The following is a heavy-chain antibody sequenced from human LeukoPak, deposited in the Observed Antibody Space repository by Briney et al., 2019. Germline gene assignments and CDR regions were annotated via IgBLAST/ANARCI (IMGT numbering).Heavy chain of an antibody. D-gene: IGHD6-19*01. J-gene: IGHJ4*02. Sequence: PGGSLRLSCAASGFTFGSYDLSWVRQAPGKGLECVAAISRGVGSTYYADSVKGRFTISRDNAKNSLFLQMNSLRAEDTAVYYCARDVRLGLDSWGQGTLVTVSS. CDR2: ISRGVGST. CDR3: ARDVRLGLDS. V-gene: IGHV3-23*01. CDR1: GFTFGSYD.